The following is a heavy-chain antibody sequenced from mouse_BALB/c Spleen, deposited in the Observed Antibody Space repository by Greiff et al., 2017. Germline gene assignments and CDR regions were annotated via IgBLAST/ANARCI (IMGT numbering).Heavy chain of an antibody. V-gene: IGHV8-12*01. Sequence: QVTLKESGPGILQPSQTLSLTCSFSGFSLSTSGMGVSWIRQPSGKGLEWLAHIYWDDDKRYNPSLKSRLTISKDTSRNQVFLKITSVDTADTATYYCARMGYDYYAMDYWGQGTSVTVSS. CDR1: GFSLSTSGMG. D-gene: IGHD2-2*01. CDR2: IYWDDDK. CDR3: ARMGYDYYAMDY. J-gene: IGHJ4*01.